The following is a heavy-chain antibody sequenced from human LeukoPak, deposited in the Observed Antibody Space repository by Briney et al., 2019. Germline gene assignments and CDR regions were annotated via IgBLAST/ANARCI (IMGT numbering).Heavy chain of an antibody. Sequence: PSETLSLTCTVSGGSISSSSYYWGWIRQPPGKGLEWIGSIYYSGSTYYNPSLKSRVTISVDTSKNQFSLKLSSVTAADTAVYYCARHLGSSWYPVGVTNNSNWFDPWGQGTLVTVSS. CDR1: GGSISSSSYY. D-gene: IGHD6-13*01. CDR3: ARHLGSSWYPVGVTNNSNWFDP. V-gene: IGHV4-39*01. J-gene: IGHJ5*02. CDR2: IYYSGST.